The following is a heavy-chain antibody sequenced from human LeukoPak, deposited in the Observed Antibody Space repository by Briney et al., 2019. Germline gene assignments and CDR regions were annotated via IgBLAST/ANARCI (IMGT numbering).Heavy chain of an antibody. J-gene: IGHJ4*01. V-gene: IGHV1-2*02. CDR1: GYTFSDYY. CDR2: INPNSGGT. Sequence: ASVKVSCKASGYTFSDYYLHWVRQAPGQGLEWMGWINPNSGGTNFAQKFRGRVTMTRDTSITTAYMELTRLKSDDTAVYYCARGGVRTAASSLGYWGHGTLVTVSS. D-gene: IGHD6-13*01. CDR3: ARGGVRTAASSLGY.